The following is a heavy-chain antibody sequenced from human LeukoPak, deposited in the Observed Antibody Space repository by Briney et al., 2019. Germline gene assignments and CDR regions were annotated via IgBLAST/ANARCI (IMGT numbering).Heavy chain of an antibody. CDR2: IDSGGST. CDR1: GFTVSSNY. Sequence: GGSLRLSCAASGFTVSSNYMSWVRQAPGKGLEWVSVIDSGGSTYYADSVKGRFTISRDNSKNTLYLQMNSLRAEDTAVYYCARDPHYCGGDCYPFWGQGTLVTVSS. D-gene: IGHD2-21*02. V-gene: IGHV3-53*01. CDR3: ARDPHYCGGDCYPF. J-gene: IGHJ1*01.